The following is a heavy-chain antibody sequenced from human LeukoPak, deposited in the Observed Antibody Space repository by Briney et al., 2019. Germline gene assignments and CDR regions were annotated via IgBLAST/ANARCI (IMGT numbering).Heavy chain of an antibody. CDR3: TRSAGGSDLSRTFDH. V-gene: IGHV4-39*01. J-gene: IGHJ4*02. D-gene: IGHD3-16*01. Sequence: PSETLSLTCNVSGGSISRSTYFWGRIRQPPGKGLEWIGSVYYSGSTYYNPSLNSRVTISVDTSKNQFSLKLTSVTAADTAVYSCTRSAGGSDLSRTFDHWGQGTLVTVSS. CDR2: VYYSGST. CDR1: GGSISRSTYF.